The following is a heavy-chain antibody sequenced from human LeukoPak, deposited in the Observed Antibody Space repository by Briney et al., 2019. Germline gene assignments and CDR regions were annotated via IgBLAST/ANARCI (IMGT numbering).Heavy chain of an antibody. J-gene: IGHJ4*02. D-gene: IGHD2-15*01. CDR2: ISYDGSDK. V-gene: IGHV3-30*04. Sequence: GGSLRLSCAASGFTFSSYAMYWVRQAPGKGLEWVAVISYDGSDKFYADSVKGRFTISRDNAKNSLYLQMNSLRAEDTAVYYCASEVVAATSPFFDYWGQGTLVTVSS. CDR3: ASEVVAATSPFFDY. CDR1: GFTFSSYA.